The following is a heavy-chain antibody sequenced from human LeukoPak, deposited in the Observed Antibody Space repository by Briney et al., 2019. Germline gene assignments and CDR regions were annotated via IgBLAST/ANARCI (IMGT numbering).Heavy chain of an antibody. Sequence: SETLSLTCAVYGGSFSGYYWSWIRQPPGKGLEWIGEINHSGSTNYNPSLKSRVTISVDTSKNQFSLKLSSVTAADTAVYYCARGSSSWAIDYWGQGTLVTVSS. CDR1: GGSFSGYY. J-gene: IGHJ4*02. V-gene: IGHV4-34*01. D-gene: IGHD6-13*01. CDR2: INHSGST. CDR3: ARGSSSWAIDY.